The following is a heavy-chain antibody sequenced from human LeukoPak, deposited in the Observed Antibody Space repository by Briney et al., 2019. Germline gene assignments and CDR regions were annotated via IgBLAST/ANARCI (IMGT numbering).Heavy chain of an antibody. D-gene: IGHD3-10*01. J-gene: IGHJ6*02. CDR2: IIPILGIA. CDR1: GGTLSSYA. V-gene: IGHV1-69*04. CDR3: ASEVMVRGVRGYYGMDV. Sequence: GASVKVSCKASGGTLSSYAISWVRQAPGQGLEWMGRIIPILGIANYAQKFQGRVTITADKSTSTAYMELSSLRSEDTAVYYCASEVMVRGVRGYYGMDVWGQGTTVTVSS.